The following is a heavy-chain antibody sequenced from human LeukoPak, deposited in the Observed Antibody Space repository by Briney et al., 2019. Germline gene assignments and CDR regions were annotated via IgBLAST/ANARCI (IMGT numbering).Heavy chain of an antibody. CDR1: GFTFSSYW. J-gene: IGHJ2*01. CDR3: ASKGYSSSWYLTRGWYFDL. D-gene: IGHD6-13*01. V-gene: IGHV3-7*01. Sequence: GGSPRLSCAASGFTFSSYWMSWVRQAPGKGLEWVANIKETGSAQYYVDSVKGRFTISRDNAKNSLYLQMSSRRAEDTAVYYCASKGYSSSWYLTRGWYFDLWGRGTLVSVAA. CDR2: IKETGSAQ.